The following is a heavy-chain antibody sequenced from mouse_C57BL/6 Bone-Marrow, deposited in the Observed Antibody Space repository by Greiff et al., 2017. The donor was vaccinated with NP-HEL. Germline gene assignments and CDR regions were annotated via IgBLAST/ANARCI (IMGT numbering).Heavy chain of an antibody. CDR1: GYTFTSYW. J-gene: IGHJ4*01. CDR3: ARISPVVATDYYAMDY. CDR2: IDPSDSET. D-gene: IGHD1-1*01. Sequence: VQLQQPGAELVRPGSSVKLSCKASGYTFTSYWMHWVKQRPIQGLEWIGNIDPSDSETHYNQKFKDKATLTVDKSSSTAYMQLSSLTSEDSAVYYCARISPVVATDYYAMDYWGQGTSVTVSS. V-gene: IGHV1-52*01.